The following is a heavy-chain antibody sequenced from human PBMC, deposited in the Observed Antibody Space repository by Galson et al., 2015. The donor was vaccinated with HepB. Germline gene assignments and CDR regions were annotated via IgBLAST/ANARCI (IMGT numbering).Heavy chain of an antibody. CDR1: GFTFSSYS. CDR2: ISSSSSYI. V-gene: IGHV3-21*01. D-gene: IGHD3-22*01. J-gene: IGHJ4*02. CDR3: ARDLNYDSSGYLY. Sequence: SLRLSCAASGFTFSSYSMNWVRQAPGKGLEWVSSISSSSSYIYYADSVKGRFTISRDNAKNSLYLQMNSLRAEDTAVYYCARDLNYDSSGYLYWGQGTLVTVSS.